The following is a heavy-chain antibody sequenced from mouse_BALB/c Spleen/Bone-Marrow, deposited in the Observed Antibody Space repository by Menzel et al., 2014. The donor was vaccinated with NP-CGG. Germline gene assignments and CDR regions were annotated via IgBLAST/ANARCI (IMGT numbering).Heavy chain of an antibody. CDR2: IYPGNGDT. V-gene: IGHV1-12*01. Sequence: QVQLQQSGAELVKPGASVKMSCKASGYTFTSYNMHWVKQTPGQGLEWIGAIYPGNGDTSYNQKFKGKATSTADKSSSTAYMQLSSLTSEDSAVYYCASPPDYWGQGTTLTVSS. CDR1: GYTFTSYN. CDR3: ASPPDY. J-gene: IGHJ2*01.